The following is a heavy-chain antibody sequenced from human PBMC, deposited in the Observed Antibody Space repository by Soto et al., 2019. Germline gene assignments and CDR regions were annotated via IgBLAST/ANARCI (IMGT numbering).Heavy chain of an antibody. CDR3: AKPYYYGSGTPHGYYYGMDV. J-gene: IGHJ6*02. D-gene: IGHD3-10*01. CDR2: ISGSGGST. V-gene: IGHV3-23*01. CDR1: GFTFSSYA. Sequence: PGGSLRLSCAASGFTFSSYAMSWVRQAPGKGLEWVSAISGSGGSTYYADSVKGRFTISRDNSKNTLYLQMNSLRAEDTAVYYCAKPYYYGSGTPHGYYYGMDVWGQGTTVTVSS.